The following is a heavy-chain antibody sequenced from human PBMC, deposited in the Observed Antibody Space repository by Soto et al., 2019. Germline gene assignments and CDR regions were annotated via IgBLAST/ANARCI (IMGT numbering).Heavy chain of an antibody. CDR1: GGTFSSYA. CDR2: IIPIFGTA. Sequence: QVQLVQSGAEVQKPGSSVKVSCKASGGTFSSYAISWVRQAPGQGLEWMGGIIPIFGTANYAQKFQGRVTITADESTSTAYMELSSLRSEDTAVYYCARDLVGAPAPRNYYYYYGMDVWGQGTTVTVSS. CDR3: ARDLVGAPAPRNYYYYYGMDV. J-gene: IGHJ6*02. V-gene: IGHV1-69*01. D-gene: IGHD1-26*01.